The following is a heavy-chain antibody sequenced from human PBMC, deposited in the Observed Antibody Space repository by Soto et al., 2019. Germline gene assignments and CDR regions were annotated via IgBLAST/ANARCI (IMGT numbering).Heavy chain of an antibody. CDR2: ISYDGSNK. CDR1: GFTFSSYG. Sequence: QVQLVESGGGVVQPGRSLRLSCAASGFTFSSYGMHWVRQAPGKGLEWVAVISYDGSNKYYADSVKGRFTISRDNSKNTLYLQMNSLRAEDTAVYYCAKERYYYGMDVWGQGTTVTVSS. J-gene: IGHJ6*02. CDR3: AKERYYYGMDV. V-gene: IGHV3-30*18.